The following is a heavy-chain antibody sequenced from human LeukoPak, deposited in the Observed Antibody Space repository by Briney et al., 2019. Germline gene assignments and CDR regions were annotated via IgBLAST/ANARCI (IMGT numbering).Heavy chain of an antibody. Sequence: PGGSLRLSCAASGFTFSSYAMHWVRQAPGKGLEWVAVISYGGNNKYYADSVRGRFTISRDNSKNTLYLQMNSLRAEDTAVYYCARALDYYGSGSYLYYWGQGTLVTVSS. D-gene: IGHD3-10*01. J-gene: IGHJ4*02. CDR3: ARALDYYGSGSYLYY. CDR2: ISYGGNNK. V-gene: IGHV3-30*04. CDR1: GFTFSSYA.